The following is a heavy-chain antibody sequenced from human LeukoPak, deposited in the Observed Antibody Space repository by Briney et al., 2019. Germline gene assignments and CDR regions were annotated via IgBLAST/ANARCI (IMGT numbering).Heavy chain of an antibody. Sequence: ASVKVSCKASGYTFTGHAMNWVRQAPGQGPEWMGYINTKTGNPTYAQGFTGRFVFSLDTSVSTAYLEISSLKPEDTGVYYCAKGGWVAVTGMDSWGQGTLVTVSS. D-gene: IGHD6-19*01. CDR1: GYTFTGHA. V-gene: IGHV7-4-1*02. CDR2: INTKTGNP. CDR3: AKGGWVAVTGMDS. J-gene: IGHJ4*02.